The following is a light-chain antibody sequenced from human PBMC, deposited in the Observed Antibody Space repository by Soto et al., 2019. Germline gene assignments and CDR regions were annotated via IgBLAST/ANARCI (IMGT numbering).Light chain of an antibody. CDR3: QQYQGHPLS. J-gene: IGKJ4*01. Sequence: DIQMTQSPSTVSASVGDRVTITCRASENVNSWVAWHQQRPGRAPKLLIYKASSLESGVPARFSGSGSGTEFTLTISSLQSDDFATYYCQQYQGHPLSFGGGTKVEIK. V-gene: IGKV1-5*03. CDR1: ENVNSW. CDR2: KAS.